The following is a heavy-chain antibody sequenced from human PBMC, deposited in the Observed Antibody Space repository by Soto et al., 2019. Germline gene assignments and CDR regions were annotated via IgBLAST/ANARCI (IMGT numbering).Heavy chain of an antibody. CDR1: GGSISSGGYY. D-gene: IGHD6-13*01. V-gene: IGHV4-31*03. CDR3: AGHPGIAAAGTSVSWFDP. J-gene: IGHJ5*02. CDR2: IYYSGST. Sequence: SETLSLTCTVSGGSISSGGYYWSWIRQHPGKGLEWIGYIYYSGSTYYNPSLKSRVTISVDTSKNQFSLKLSSVTAADTAVYYCAGHPGIAAAGTSVSWFDPWGQGTLVTVSS.